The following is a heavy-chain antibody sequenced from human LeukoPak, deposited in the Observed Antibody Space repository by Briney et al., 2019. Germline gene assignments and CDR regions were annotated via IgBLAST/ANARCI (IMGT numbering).Heavy chain of an antibody. V-gene: IGHV1-46*01. CDR2: INPSGGST. CDR1: GYTFTSYY. J-gene: IGHJ3*02. D-gene: IGHD6-19*01. Sequence: GASVKVSCKASGYTFTSYYMHWVRQAPGQGLEWMGIINPSGGSTSYAQKFQGRVTMTRDTSTSTVYMELSSLRSEDTAVYYCARDLGWEENQLPVAGTSAFDIWGQGTMVTVSS. CDR3: ARDLGWEENQLPVAGTSAFDI.